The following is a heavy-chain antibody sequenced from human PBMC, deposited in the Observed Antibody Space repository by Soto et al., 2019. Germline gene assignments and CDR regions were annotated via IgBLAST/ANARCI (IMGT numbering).Heavy chain of an antibody. CDR2: ISTTSGTI. V-gene: IGHV3-48*01. D-gene: IGHD2-8*02. CDR3: ARDGRYCTGTGCHNEYYYMGV. CDR1: GFTFSTYS. Sequence: GSLRLSCAASGFTFSTYSMNWVRQAAGKGLEWVSYISTTSGTIYYADSVKGRFTISRDNARNSLYLQMHSLRAEDTAVYYCARDGRYCTGTGCHNEYYYMGVWAKGTTVTVSS. J-gene: IGHJ6*03.